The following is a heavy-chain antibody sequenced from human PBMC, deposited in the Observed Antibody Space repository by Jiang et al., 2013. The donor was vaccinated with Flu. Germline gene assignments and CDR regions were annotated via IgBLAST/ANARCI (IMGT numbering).Heavy chain of an antibody. D-gene: IGHD3-10*01. CDR2: ISSSSSYI. CDR1: GFTFSSYS. V-gene: IGHV3-21*01. J-gene: IGHJ6*02. CDR3: ARLGMVRGVIPWGYGMDV. Sequence: QLLESGGGVVQPGRSLRLSCAASGFTFSSYSMNWVRQAPGKGLEWVSSISSSSSYIYYADSVKGRFTISRDNAKNSLYLQMNSLRAEDTAVYYCARLGMVRGVIPWGYGMDVWGQGTTVTVSS.